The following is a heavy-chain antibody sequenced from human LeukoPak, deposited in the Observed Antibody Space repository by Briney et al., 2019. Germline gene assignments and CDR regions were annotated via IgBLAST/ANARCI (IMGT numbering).Heavy chain of an antibody. Sequence: GGSLRLSCAASGFTFSSYGMHWVRQAPGKGLDWVAFIHHDGSNKYYADSVRGRFTISSDNSKNTLYLQMNSLRAEDTAVYFCARADYDYVWGSYRQYYFDSWGQGTLVTVSS. J-gene: IGHJ4*02. CDR3: ARADYDYVWGSYRQYYFDS. CDR1: GFTFSSYG. D-gene: IGHD3-16*02. V-gene: IGHV3-30*02. CDR2: IHHDGSNK.